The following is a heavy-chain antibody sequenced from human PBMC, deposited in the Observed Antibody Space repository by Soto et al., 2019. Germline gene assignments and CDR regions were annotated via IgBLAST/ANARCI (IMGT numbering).Heavy chain of an antibody. CDR3: ARVGYDSSGYYYPFDY. CDR1: GGTFSSYA. D-gene: IGHD3-22*01. V-gene: IGHV1-69*13. CDR2: IIPIFGTA. J-gene: IGHJ4*02. Sequence: ASVKVSCKASGGTFSSYAISWVRQAPGQGLEWMGGIIPIFGTANYAQKFQGRITITADESTSTAYMELSSLRSEDTAVYYCARVGYDSSGYYYPFDYWGQGTLVTVSS.